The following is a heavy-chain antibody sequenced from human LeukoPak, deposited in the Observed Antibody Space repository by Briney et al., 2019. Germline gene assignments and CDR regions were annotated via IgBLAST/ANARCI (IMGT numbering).Heavy chain of an antibody. D-gene: IGHD6-19*01. V-gene: IGHV3-7*01. Sequence: GGSLRLSCAASGFTFSSYWMSWVRQAPGKGLEWVANIKQDGSEKCYVDSVKGRFTISRDNAKNSLYLQMNSLRAEDTAVYYCARDPSSGWYGITFDYWGQGTLVTVSS. CDR3: ARDPSSGWYGITFDY. CDR2: IKQDGSEK. CDR1: GFTFSSYW. J-gene: IGHJ4*02.